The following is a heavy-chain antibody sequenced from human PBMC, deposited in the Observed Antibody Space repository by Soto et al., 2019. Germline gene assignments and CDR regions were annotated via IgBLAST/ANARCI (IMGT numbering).Heavy chain of an antibody. CDR1: GDSISSYY. J-gene: IGHJ3*01. CDR2: IDYSGRT. V-gene: IGHV4-59*01. D-gene: IGHD3-22*01. Sequence: NPSETLSLTCSVSGDSISSYYWTWIRQPPGKGLEWIGYIDYSGRTNYNPSLKSRVTISVDMSKSHFSLKVTSVTASDTAVYYCSRGLHFYDGTTHYPPWAFDVWGQGTMVTVSS. CDR3: SRGLHFYDGTTHYPPWAFDV.